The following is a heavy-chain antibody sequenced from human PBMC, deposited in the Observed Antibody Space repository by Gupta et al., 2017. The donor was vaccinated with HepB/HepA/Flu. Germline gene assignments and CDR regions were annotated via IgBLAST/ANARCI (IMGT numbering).Heavy chain of an antibody. CDR3: ARMSKKGFYYYMDV. J-gene: IGHJ6*03. Sequence: EVQLVDSGGGLVKPGGSLRLSCAASAFSLSSYSMTWVRQAPGKGLEWVSSISSTSSYIHYADSVKGRFTISRDNAKNSLYLQLNSLRAEDTGVYYCARMSKKGFYYYMDVWGNGTTVTVSS. V-gene: IGHV3-21*06. CDR1: AFSLSSYS. CDR2: ISSTSSYI.